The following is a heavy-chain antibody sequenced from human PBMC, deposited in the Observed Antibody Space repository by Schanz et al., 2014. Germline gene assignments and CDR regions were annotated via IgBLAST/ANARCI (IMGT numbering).Heavy chain of an antibody. CDR2: IIPILGIA. J-gene: IGHJ5*02. Sequence: QVQLVQSEAEVKKPGSSVKVSCKASGGTFSSYTINWVRQAPGQGLEWMGRIIPILGIANYAQKFQGRVTITADKSTTTAYMELNSLNSDDTAVYYCATLDYADSVSWGQGTLVTVSS. D-gene: IGHD4-17*01. V-gene: IGHV1-69*02. CDR1: GGTFSSYT. CDR3: ATLDYADSVS.